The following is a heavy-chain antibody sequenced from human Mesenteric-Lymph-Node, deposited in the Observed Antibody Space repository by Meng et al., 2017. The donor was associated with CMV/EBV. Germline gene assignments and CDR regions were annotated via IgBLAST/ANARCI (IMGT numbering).Heavy chain of an antibody. CDR2: ISPSTGAT. V-gene: IGHV1-2*02. J-gene: IGHJ4*02. CDR3: ARVVVVPAAIDY. CDR1: GYTFSDYY. Sequence: ASVKVSCKASGYTFSDYYMHWIRQAPGQGLEWMGWISPSTGATKFAQRFQGRVTLTRDTSISTGYMELSGLTSDDTAVYYCARVVVVPAAIDYWGQGTLVTVSS. D-gene: IGHD2-2*01.